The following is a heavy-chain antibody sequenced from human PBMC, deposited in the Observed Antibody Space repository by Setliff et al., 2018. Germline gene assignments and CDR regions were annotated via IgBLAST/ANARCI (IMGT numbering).Heavy chain of an antibody. CDR2: ISNDSYTI. V-gene: IGHV3-48*02. D-gene: IGHD1-1*01. J-gene: IGHJ4*02. Sequence: GGSLRLSCAASGFTFSSYSMNWVRQAPGKGLEWVSYISNDSYTIHNAASMKGRLTISRDNSKNSVFLQMNSLRDEDTAVSDCTTADGLGYPYCLDYWGQGTLVTVSS. CDR1: GFTFSSYS. CDR3: TTADGLGYPYCLDY.